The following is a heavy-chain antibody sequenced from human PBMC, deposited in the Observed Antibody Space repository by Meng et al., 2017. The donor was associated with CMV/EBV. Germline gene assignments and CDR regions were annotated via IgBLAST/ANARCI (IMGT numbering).Heavy chain of an antibody. J-gene: IGHJ6*02. CDR1: GGSISSSSYY. CDR3: AKHAGSYYSYYYYYGMDV. D-gene: IGHD1-26*01. CDR2: IYYSGST. V-gene: IGHV4-39*01. Sequence: GSLRLSCTVSGGSISSSSYYWGWIRQPPGKGLEWIGSIYYSGSTYYNPSLKSRVTISVDTSKNQFSLKLSSVTAADTAVYYCAKHAGSYYSYYYYYGMDVWGQGTTVTVSS.